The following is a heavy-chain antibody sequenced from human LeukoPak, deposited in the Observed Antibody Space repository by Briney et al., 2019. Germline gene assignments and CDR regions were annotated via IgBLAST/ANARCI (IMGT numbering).Heavy chain of an antibody. J-gene: IGHJ4*02. CDR2: IYYSGST. D-gene: IGHD3-10*01. Sequence: SETLSLTCTVSGGSISSSSYYWGWIRQPPGKGLEWIGSIYYSGSTYYNPSLKSRVTISVDTSKNQFSLKLSSVTAADTAVHYCARHYITMVRGVMYYFDYWGQGTLVTVSS. V-gene: IGHV4-39*01. CDR1: GGSISSSSYY. CDR3: ARHYITMVRGVMYYFDY.